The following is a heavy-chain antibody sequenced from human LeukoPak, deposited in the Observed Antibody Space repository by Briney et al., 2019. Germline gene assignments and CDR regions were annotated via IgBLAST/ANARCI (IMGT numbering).Heavy chain of an antibody. CDR3: ARHAPHEKGDKRGFEQ. CDR2: IWYSGST. D-gene: IGHD2-21*01. V-gene: IGHV4-39*01. Sequence: PSETLSLTCTASGGSISSSSYYWGWIRHTPGKGLEWIAIIWYSGSTYYKPSIKIRVTISMDMSKNDFSLMLSSVSAADTAGYHCARHAPHEKGDKRGFEQWGQGTLVTVSS. J-gene: IGHJ4*02. CDR1: GGSISSSSYY.